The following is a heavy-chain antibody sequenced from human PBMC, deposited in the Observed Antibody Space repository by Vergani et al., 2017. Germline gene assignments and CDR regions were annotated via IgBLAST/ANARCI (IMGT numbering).Heavy chain of an antibody. Sequence: QVQLVQSGSELKKPGASVKISCKASNYNFTYHAIHWVRQAPGQGLEWMGLINTRTGDPKFAQGFSGRFVFSLNTPVTTAHLQISSLKAEDTAIYYCARMRRFGLDFWGQGTLVTVSS. J-gene: IGHJ4*02. CDR2: INTRTGDP. CDR3: ARMRRFGLDF. CDR1: NYNFTYHA. D-gene: IGHD3-10*01. V-gene: IGHV7-4-1*02.